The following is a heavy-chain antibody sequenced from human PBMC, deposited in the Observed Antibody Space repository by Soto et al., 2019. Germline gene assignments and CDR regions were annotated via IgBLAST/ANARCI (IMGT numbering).Heavy chain of an antibody. Sequence: QVQLVQSGAEVKKPGASVKVSCKASGYTFTSYGISWVRQAPGQGLEWMGWINVYNGNTNYAQKLQGRVTMTTDTATSTANLELGSLRSADTGLYFCARDTSREEYDYWGQGTRVTVSS. CDR3: ARDTSREEYDY. J-gene: IGHJ4*02. V-gene: IGHV1-18*01. CDR2: INVYNGNT. CDR1: GYTFTSYG. D-gene: IGHD3-10*01.